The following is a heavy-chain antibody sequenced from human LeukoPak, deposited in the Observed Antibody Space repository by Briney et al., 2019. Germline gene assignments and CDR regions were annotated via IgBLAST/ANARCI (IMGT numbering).Heavy chain of an antibody. CDR2: MNPNSGNT. Sequence: ASVKVPCKASGYTFTSYDINWVRQATGQGLEWMGWMNPNSGNTGYAQKFQGRVTMTRNTSISTAYMELSSLRSEDTAVYYCARGYSYDPFFDYWGQGTLVTVSS. CDR1: GYTFTSYD. J-gene: IGHJ4*02. CDR3: ARGYSYDPFFDY. V-gene: IGHV1-8*01. D-gene: IGHD5-18*01.